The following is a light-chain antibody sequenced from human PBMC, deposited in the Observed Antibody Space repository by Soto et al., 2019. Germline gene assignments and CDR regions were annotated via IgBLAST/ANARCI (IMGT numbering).Light chain of an antibody. V-gene: IGKV3-20*01. J-gene: IGKJ2*01. CDR3: QQYGSSPYT. CDR1: QTIRRAF. CDR2: GAS. Sequence: EIVLTQSPGTLSLSPGERATLSCRASQTIRRAFLAWYQQKPGQAPRLLIYGASTRTTGLPVRFSGRGSGTDFTLTISGLEPEDFAVYYCQQYGSSPYTFGQGTKLDIK.